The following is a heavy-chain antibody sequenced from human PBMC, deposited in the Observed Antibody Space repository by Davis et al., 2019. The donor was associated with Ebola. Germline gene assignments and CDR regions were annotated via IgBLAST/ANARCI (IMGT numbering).Heavy chain of an antibody. Sequence: GESLKISCAASGFTFSSYGMHWVRQAPGKGLEWVAVIWYDGSNKYYADSVKGRFTISRDNAKNSLYLQMNSLRAEDTAVYYCARVSVPAALVPIDYYAMDVWGQGTTVTVSS. CDR3: ARVSVPAALVPIDYYAMDV. CDR1: GFTFSSYG. J-gene: IGHJ6*02. CDR2: IWYDGSNK. V-gene: IGHV3-33*01. D-gene: IGHD2-2*01.